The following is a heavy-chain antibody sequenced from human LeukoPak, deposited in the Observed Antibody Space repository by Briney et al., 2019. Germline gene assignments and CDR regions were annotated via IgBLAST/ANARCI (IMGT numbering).Heavy chain of an antibody. CDR3: AKARAAPRPYCANGVCYTLEGFDY. Sequence: ASVKVSCKASGGTFSSYAISWVRQAPGQGLEWMGGIIPIFGTANYAQKFQGRVTITAAESTSTAYMELSSLRPEDTAVYYCAKARAAPRPYCANGVCYTLEGFDYWGQGTLVTVSS. J-gene: IGHJ4*02. D-gene: IGHD2-8*01. CDR2: IIPIFGTA. CDR1: GGTFSSYA. V-gene: IGHV1-69*13.